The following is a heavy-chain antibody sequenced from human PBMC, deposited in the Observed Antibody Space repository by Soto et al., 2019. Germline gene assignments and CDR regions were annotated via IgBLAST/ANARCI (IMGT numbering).Heavy chain of an antibody. Sequence: GGSLRLSCAASGFTFSSYSMNWVRQAPGKGLEWVSSISSSSSYIYYADSVKGRFTISRDNAKNSLYLQMNSLRAEDTAVYYCARRSSSWGGFDYWGQGTLVTVSS. CDR2: ISSSSSYI. J-gene: IGHJ4*02. V-gene: IGHV3-21*04. D-gene: IGHD6-13*01. CDR1: GFTFSSYS. CDR3: ARRSSSWGGFDY.